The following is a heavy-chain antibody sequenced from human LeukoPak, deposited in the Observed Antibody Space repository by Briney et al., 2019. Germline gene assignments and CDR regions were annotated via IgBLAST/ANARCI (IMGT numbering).Heavy chain of an antibody. CDR2: ISTNGGGT. V-gene: IGHV3-64*01. D-gene: IGHD2-15*01. J-gene: IGHJ4*02. CDR3: ARYCSGVSCYSGYDY. CDR1: GFTFSTYA. Sequence: PGGSLRLSCAASGFTFSTYAMHWVRQTPGKGLEYVSAISTNGGGTNYANSVKGRFTISRDNSKNTLYLQMGSLRGEDMAVYYCARYCSGVSCYSGYDYWGQGTLVTVSS.